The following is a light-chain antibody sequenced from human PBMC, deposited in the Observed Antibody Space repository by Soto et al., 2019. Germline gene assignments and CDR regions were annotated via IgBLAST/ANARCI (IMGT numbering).Light chain of an antibody. J-gene: IGKJ4*01. V-gene: IGKV1-27*01. CDR1: QGIRNY. CDR2: AAS. CDR3: QKHNSAPFT. Sequence: DIQMTQSQSSLSASVGDRVTITCRARQGIRNYLAWYQQKPGKVPKLLIYAASTLQSGVPSRFSGSGSGTAFTLTISGLQPEDVATYYCQKHNSAPFTFGGGTKVEIK.